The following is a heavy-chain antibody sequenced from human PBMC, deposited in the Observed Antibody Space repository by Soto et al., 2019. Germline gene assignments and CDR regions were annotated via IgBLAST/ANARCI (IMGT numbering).Heavy chain of an antibody. CDR1: GGSISSGGYY. D-gene: IGHD2-2*03. V-gene: IGHV4-31*03. J-gene: IGHJ3*02. CDR3: ARDGYCSSTSCYGGAFDI. Sequence: QVQLQESGPGLVKPSQTLSLTCTVSGGSISSGGYYWSWIRQHPGKGLEWIGYIYYSGSTCYNPSLKSRVTISVDTSKNQFSLKLSSVTAADTAVYYCARDGYCSSTSCYGGAFDIWGQGTMVTVSS. CDR2: IYYSGST.